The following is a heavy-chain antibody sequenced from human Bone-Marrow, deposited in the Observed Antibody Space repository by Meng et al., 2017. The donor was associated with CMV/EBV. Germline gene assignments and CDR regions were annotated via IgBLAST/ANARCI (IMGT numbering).Heavy chain of an antibody. Sequence: GGSLRLSCAASGFTFSSYGMHWVRQAPGKGLEWVTFIQYDGSNKYYADSVKGRFTISRDNSKNTLYLQMNSLRAEDTAVYYCAREEYCSGGSCYPNNWFDPWGQGTLVTVSS. J-gene: IGHJ5*02. V-gene: IGHV3-30*02. D-gene: IGHD2-15*01. CDR1: GFTFSSYG. CDR3: AREEYCSGGSCYPNNWFDP. CDR2: IQYDGSNK.